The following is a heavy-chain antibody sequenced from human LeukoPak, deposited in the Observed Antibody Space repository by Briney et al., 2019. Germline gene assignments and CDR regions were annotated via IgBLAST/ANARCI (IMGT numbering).Heavy chain of an antibody. Sequence: GGSLRLSCAASGFTFSHYWMHWVRQAPGKGLVWVSRIYNDGSSTSYADSVKGRFTISRDNAKSTLYLQMNSLRPDDTALYFCASGIRERGFDYWGHGTLVTVSS. CDR2: IYNDGSST. CDR1: GFTFSHYW. J-gene: IGHJ4*01. V-gene: IGHV3-74*01. CDR3: ASGIRERGFDY. D-gene: IGHD1-1*01.